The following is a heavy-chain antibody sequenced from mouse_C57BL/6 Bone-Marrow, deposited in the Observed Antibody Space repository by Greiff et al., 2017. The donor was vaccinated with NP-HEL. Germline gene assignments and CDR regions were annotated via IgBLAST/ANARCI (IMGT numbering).Heavy chain of an antibody. CDR3: TTDYYGSSDSAWLAY. CDR2: IDPENGDT. J-gene: IGHJ3*01. V-gene: IGHV14-4*01. D-gene: IGHD1-1*01. CDR1: GFNIKDDY. Sequence: EVQRVESGAELVRPGASVKLSCTASGFNIKDDYMHWVKQRPEQGLEWIGWIDPENGDTEYASKFQGKATITADTSSNTAYLQLSSLTSEDTAVYYCTTDYYGSSDSAWLAYWGQGTLVTVSA.